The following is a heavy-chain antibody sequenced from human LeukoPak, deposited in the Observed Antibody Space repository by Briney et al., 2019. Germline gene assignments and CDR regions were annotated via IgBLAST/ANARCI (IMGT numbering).Heavy chain of an antibody. CDR2: IKRDGSEE. CDR1: GFTFSDSW. CDR3: ARDPSGRASHLDY. D-gene: IGHD3-10*01. V-gene: IGHV3-7*01. J-gene: IGHJ4*02. Sequence: GGSLRLSCAASGFTFSDSWMTWVRQAPGKGLEWVANIKRDGSEEYYVDSVRGRFTISRDNAKNSMYLQMNSLRDEDMAVYYCARDPSGRASHLDYWGQGTLVTVSS.